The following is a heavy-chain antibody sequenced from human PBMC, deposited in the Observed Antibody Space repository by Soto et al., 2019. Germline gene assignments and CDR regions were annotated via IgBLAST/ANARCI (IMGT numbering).Heavy chain of an antibody. Sequence: SETLSLTCTVSGGSISSYYWSWIRQPPGKGLEWIGYIYYSGSTNYNPSLKSRVTISVDTSKNQFSLKLSSVTAADTAVYYCARAPGYSSSWEYYYYYYMDVWGKGTTVTVSS. CDR2: IYYSGST. J-gene: IGHJ6*03. CDR3: ARAPGYSSSWEYYYYYYMDV. D-gene: IGHD6-13*01. CDR1: GGSISSYY. V-gene: IGHV4-59*01.